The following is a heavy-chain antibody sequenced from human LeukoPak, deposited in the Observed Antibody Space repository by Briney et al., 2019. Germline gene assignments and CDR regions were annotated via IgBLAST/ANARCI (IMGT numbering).Heavy chain of an antibody. V-gene: IGHV1-2*02. CDR2: INPNSGGT. D-gene: IGHD6-19*01. CDR1: GYTFTGYY. Sequence: ASVKVSCKASGYTFTGYYMHWVRQAPGQGLEWMGWINPNSGGTNYAQKFQGRVTMTRDTSISTAYMELSRLRSDGTAVYYCARDLLAVAGNFDYWGQGTLVTVSS. CDR3: ARDLLAVAGNFDY. J-gene: IGHJ4*02.